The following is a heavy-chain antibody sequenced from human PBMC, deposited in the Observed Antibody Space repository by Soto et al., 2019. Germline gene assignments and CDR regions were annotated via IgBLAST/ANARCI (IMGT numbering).Heavy chain of an antibody. D-gene: IGHD4-17*01. V-gene: IGHV3-23*01. CDR3: AKDRYGDYGGIDY. CDR1: GFTFSTYA. J-gene: IGHJ4*02. Sequence: EVQLLESGGGLVQPGGSLRLSFAASGFTFSTYAMIWVLQAPGKGLEWVSVITGSGGSTYYADSVKGRFTISRDTSKNTLFLQLNSLRAEDTAVYYGAKDRYGDYGGIDYWGQGTMVTVSS. CDR2: ITGSGGST.